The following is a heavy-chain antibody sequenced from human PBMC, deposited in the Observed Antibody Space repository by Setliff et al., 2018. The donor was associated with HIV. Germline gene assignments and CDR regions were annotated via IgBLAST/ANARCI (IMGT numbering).Heavy chain of an antibody. CDR2: ISHSGRT. Sequence: PSETLSLTCAVYGGSLTDYDWTWIRQTPAKGLEWIGEISHSGRTNYNPSLKTRLIISSDTSKNQFSLRLSSATVADTAIYYCARGFEGYCSGASCHWFDSWGQGTQVTVSS. CDR3: ARGFEGYCSGASCHWFDS. D-gene: IGHD2-15*01. J-gene: IGHJ5*01. CDR1: GGSLTDYD. V-gene: IGHV4-34*01.